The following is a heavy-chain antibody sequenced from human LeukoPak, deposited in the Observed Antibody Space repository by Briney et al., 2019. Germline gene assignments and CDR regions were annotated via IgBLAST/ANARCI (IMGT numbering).Heavy chain of an antibody. V-gene: IGHV4-30-2*01. D-gene: IGHD2-15*01. J-gene: IGHJ4*02. CDR3: ARGRYCSGGSCYSADPLDY. CDR2: IYHSGST. Sequence: PSQTLSLTCAVSGGSISSGGYSWSWIRQPPGKGLEWIGYIYHSGSTYYNPSLKSRVIISVDRSKNQLSLKLSSVTAADTAVYYCARGRYCSGGSCYSADPLDYWGQGTLVTVSS. CDR1: GGSISSGGYS.